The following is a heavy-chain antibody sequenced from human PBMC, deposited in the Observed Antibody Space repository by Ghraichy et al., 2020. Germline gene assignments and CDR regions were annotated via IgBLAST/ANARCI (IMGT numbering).Heavy chain of an antibody. D-gene: IGHD3-22*01. Sequence: GGSLRLSCAASGFTVSSNYMSWVRQAPGKGLEWVSVIYSGGSTYYADSVKGRFTISRDNSKNTLYLQMNSLRAEDTAVYYCARDLYDSSGYYYEWGQGTLVTVSS. J-gene: IGHJ4*02. CDR2: IYSGGST. CDR3: ARDLYDSSGYYYE. V-gene: IGHV3-53*01. CDR1: GFTVSSNY.